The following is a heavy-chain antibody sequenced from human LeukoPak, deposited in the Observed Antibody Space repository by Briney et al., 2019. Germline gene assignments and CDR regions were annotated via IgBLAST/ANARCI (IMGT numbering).Heavy chain of an antibody. V-gene: IGHV4-34*01. CDR3: ARRFLDV. J-gene: IGHJ6*04. D-gene: IGHD3-3*01. CDR2: INHSGST. Sequence: SETLSLTCTVSGYSITSGHYWSWIRQPPGKGLEWIGEINHSGSTNYNPSLKSRVTISVDTSKNQFSLKLSSVTAADTAVYYCARRFLDVWGKGTTVTVSS. CDR1: GYSITSGHY.